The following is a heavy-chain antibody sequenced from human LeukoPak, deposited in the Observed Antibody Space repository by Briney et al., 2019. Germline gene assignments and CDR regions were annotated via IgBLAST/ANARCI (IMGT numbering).Heavy chain of an antibody. D-gene: IGHD3-3*01. J-gene: IGHJ4*02. Sequence: GASVKVSFKASGYTFTGYYMHWVRQAPGQGLEWMGWINPNSGGTNYAQKFQGRVTMTRDTSISTAYVELSRLRSDDTAVYYCARDYLDDFWSGYYIYWGQGTLVTVSS. V-gene: IGHV1-2*02. CDR1: GYTFTGYY. CDR2: INPNSGGT. CDR3: ARDYLDDFWSGYYIY.